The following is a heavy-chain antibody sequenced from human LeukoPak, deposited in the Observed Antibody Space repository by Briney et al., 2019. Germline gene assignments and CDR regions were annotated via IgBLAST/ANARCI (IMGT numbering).Heavy chain of an antibody. CDR3: AKSRGHYYDSSGSQMNAFDI. Sequence: GRSLRLSCAAAGFTFSSYGMHWVRQAPGKGLEWVAVIWYDGSNKYYADSVKGRFTISRDNSKNTLYLQMNSLRAEDTAVYYCAKSRGHYYDSSGSQMNAFDIWGQGTMVTVSS. V-gene: IGHV3-33*06. D-gene: IGHD3-22*01. J-gene: IGHJ3*02. CDR1: GFTFSSYG. CDR2: IWYDGSNK.